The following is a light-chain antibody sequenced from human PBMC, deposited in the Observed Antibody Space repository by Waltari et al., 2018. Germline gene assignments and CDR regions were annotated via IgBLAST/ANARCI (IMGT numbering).Light chain of an antibody. J-gene: IGKJ1*01. CDR1: QYISTY. V-gene: IGKV1-39*01. CDR3: HESYDTPRT. Sequence: DFQMTQSPSSLSASVGDRVTITCRASQYISTYLNWYQQKPGQGPKLLIYAASTLQSGVPSRISGSGSGTDFTFTISSLQLEDFATYYCHESYDTPRTFGQGTKVEVK. CDR2: AAS.